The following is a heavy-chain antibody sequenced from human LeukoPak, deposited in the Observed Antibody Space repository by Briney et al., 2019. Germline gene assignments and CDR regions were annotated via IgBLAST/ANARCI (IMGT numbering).Heavy chain of an antibody. CDR1: AFTFSSYG. D-gene: IGHD5-18*01. V-gene: IGHV3-23*01. CDR2: ISGSGGST. CDR3: AKEGSVDTAMVNDAFDI. Sequence: PGGSLRLSCAASAFTFSSYGMSWVRQAPGKGLEWVSAISGSGGSTYFADSVKGRFTISRDNSKNTLYLQMNSLRAEDTAVYYCAKEGSVDTAMVNDAFDIWGQGTMVTVSS. J-gene: IGHJ3*02.